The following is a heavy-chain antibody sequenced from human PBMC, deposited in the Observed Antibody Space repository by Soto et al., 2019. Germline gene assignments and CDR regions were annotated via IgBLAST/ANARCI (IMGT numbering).Heavy chain of an antibody. CDR3: ARGERAGIAEAGSWFDP. D-gene: IGHD6-13*01. CDR1: VGPFNSYA. Sequence: SGPVCYQACVGPFNSYAISLVRQAPVQGLEWIGGIILLFGTSNYSQKFHGRVKITADESTSTAYMELSSLRSEDTAVYYCARGERAGIAEAGSWFDPWGQGTLVTVSS. CDR2: IILLFGTS. V-gene: IGHV1-69*13. J-gene: IGHJ5*02.